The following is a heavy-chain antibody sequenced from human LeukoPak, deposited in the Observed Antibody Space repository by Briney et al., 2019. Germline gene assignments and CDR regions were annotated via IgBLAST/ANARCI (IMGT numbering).Heavy chain of an antibody. D-gene: IGHD2-21*02. V-gene: IGHV4-34*01. CDR2: SNHNGST. Sequence: SETLSLTCAVYGGSFSGYYWSWIRQPPGKGLEWIGESNHNGSTNYNPSLKSRVIISVDTSKNQFSLKLSSVTAADTAVYYCARVIVVVTASIDPWGQGTLVTVSS. CDR1: GGSFSGYY. CDR3: ARVIVVVTASIDP. J-gene: IGHJ5*02.